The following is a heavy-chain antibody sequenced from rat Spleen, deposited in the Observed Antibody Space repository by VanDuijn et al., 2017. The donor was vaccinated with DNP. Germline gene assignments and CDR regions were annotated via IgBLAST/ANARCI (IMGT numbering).Heavy chain of an antibody. Sequence: QVQLKESGPGLVQPSQTLSLTCTVSGFSLTNYHMHWIRQPPGKGLEWMGVVWSNGDTSYNSVLKSRLSISRDTSKSQLFLKMNGLQTEDTATYYCSRGDYSYWGQGVMVTVSS. V-gene: IGHV2-32*01. CDR3: SRGDYSY. D-gene: IGHD1-7*01. CDR2: VWSNGDT. J-gene: IGHJ2*01. CDR1: GFSLTNYH.